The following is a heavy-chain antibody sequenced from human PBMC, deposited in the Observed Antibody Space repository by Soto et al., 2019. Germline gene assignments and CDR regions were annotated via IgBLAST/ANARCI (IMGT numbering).Heavy chain of an antibody. J-gene: IGHJ6*02. D-gene: IGHD6-6*01. V-gene: IGHV3-21*01. CDR2: ISGSGKDT. CDR1: GFDLTSSR. CDR3: ARVHLVAGSAFYCAMDV. Sequence: PGGTLRLSYFASGFDLTSSRMNWVRQARGKGLEWVASISGSGKDTFYRHSVKGRFAISRDSAGTSLFLRMDSVKVEDTAVYHCARVHLVAGSAFYCAMDVWGPGTAVTFS.